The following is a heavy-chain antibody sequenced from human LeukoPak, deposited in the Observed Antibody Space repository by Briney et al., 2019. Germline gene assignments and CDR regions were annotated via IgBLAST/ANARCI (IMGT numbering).Heavy chain of an antibody. CDR3: ASTGYSYAVNEIHAFDI. J-gene: IGHJ3*02. V-gene: IGHV4-39*01. CDR2: IYYSGST. Sequence: SETLSLTCTVSGGSISSSSYYWGWIRQPPGKGLEWIGSIYYSGSTYYNPSLKSRVTISVDTSKNQFSLRLSSVTAADTAVYYCASTGYSYAVNEIHAFDIWGQGTMVTVSS. CDR1: GGSISSSSYY. D-gene: IGHD5-18*01.